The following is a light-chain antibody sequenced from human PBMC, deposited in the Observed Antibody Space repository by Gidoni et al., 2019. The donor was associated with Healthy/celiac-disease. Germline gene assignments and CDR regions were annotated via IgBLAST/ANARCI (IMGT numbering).Light chain of an antibody. J-gene: IGKJ1*01. CDR3: QQRSNWPPWT. CDR2: DAS. V-gene: IGKV3-11*01. CDR1: QIVSSY. Sequence: EIVLTQSPATLSLSPGERATLSCRASQIVSSYLAWYQQKPGQAPRLLIYDASNRATGIPARFSGSGYGTDFTLTISSLEPEDFAVYYCQQRSNWPPWTFGQGTKVEIK.